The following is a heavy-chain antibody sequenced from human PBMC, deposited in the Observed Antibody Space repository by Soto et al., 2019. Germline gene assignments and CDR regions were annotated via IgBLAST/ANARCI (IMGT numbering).Heavy chain of an antibody. CDR2: IYDSGNT. D-gene: IGHD3-10*01. Sequence: SETLSLTCSVSGDLICRNHWSWIRQPPGKGLEWIGYIYDSGNTNYNPSLKSRVTMSVDTSKNQFSLKLSAVTAADTAVYYCARLKVRGVMGGYYFYHYGMDVWGQGTTVTVSS. J-gene: IGHJ6*02. V-gene: IGHV4-59*08. CDR1: GDLICRNH. CDR3: ARLKVRGVMGGYYFYHYGMDV.